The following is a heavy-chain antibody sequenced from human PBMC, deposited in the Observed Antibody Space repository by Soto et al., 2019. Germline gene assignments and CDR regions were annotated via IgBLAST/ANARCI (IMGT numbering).Heavy chain of an antibody. Sequence: QVQLVQSGAEVKKPGSSVKVSCKASGGTFSTSAISWVRQAPGQGLEWVGGIMPVFPTPDYAQNFQGRVTITADESTTPAYLDLTSLRADDTAVYYCARDKDRLQLGGNYYYILDVWGQGTAITVSS. V-gene: IGHV1-69*12. CDR3: ARDKDRLQLGGNYYYILDV. D-gene: IGHD1-1*01. J-gene: IGHJ6*02. CDR1: GGTFSTSA. CDR2: IMPVFPTP.